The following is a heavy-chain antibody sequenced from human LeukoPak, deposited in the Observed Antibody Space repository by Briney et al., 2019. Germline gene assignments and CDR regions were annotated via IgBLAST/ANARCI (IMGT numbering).Heavy chain of an antibody. V-gene: IGHV3-53*01. CDR2: IYSGGST. CDR3: ARGSSGYYYY. J-gene: IGHJ4*02. Sequence: GGSLRLSCAVSGFTVSSNCMSWVRQAPGKGLEWVSVIYSGGSTYYADSVKGRFTISRDNSKNTLYLQMNSLRAEDTAVYYCARGSSGYYYYWGQGTLVTVSS. CDR1: GFTVSSNC. D-gene: IGHD3-22*01.